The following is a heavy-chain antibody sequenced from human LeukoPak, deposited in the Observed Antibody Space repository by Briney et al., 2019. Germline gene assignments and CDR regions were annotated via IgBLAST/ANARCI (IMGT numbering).Heavy chain of an antibody. Sequence: PSETLSLTCTVSGGSISRYYWSWIRQPPGKGLEWIGYISYSGSTNYNPSLKSRVTISVDTSKNQFSLKLSSVTAADTAVYYCASIGYDILTGRPMTWFDPWGQGTLVTVSS. CDR3: ASIGYDILTGRPMTWFDP. CDR1: GGSISRYY. CDR2: ISYSGST. J-gene: IGHJ5*02. D-gene: IGHD3-9*01. V-gene: IGHV4-59*08.